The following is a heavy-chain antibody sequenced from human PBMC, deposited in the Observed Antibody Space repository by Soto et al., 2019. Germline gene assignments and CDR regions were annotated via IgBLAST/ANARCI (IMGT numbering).Heavy chain of an antibody. CDR2: INAGNGNT. D-gene: IGHD3-3*01. CDR3: ARGMLRFSAYYDYMSG. Sequence: ASVKVSCKASGYTFTSYAMHWVRQAPGQRLEWMGWINAGNGNTKYSQKFQGRVTITRDTSASTAYMELSSLRSEDTAVYYCARGMLRFSAYYDYMSGSGKGSTVTAP. J-gene: IGHJ6*03. V-gene: IGHV1-3*01. CDR1: GYTFTSYA.